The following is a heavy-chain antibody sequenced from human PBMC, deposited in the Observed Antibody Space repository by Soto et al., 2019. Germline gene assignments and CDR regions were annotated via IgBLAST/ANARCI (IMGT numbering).Heavy chain of an antibody. CDR1: GGSISSSNW. CDR2: IYHSGST. D-gene: IGHD3-3*01. Sequence: QVQLQESGPGLVKPSGTLSLTCAVSGGSISSSNWWSWVRQPPGKGLEWIGEIYHSGSTNYNPSLTSRVTISVDKSKNQFSLKLSSVTAADTAVYYCANRMYYDFWSGYYNSYYGMDVWGQGTTVTVSS. V-gene: IGHV4-4*02. J-gene: IGHJ6*02. CDR3: ANRMYYDFWSGYYNSYYGMDV.